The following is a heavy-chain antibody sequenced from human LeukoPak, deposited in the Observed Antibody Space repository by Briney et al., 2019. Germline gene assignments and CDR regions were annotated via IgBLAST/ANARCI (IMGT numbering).Heavy chain of an antibody. V-gene: IGHV3-15*01. J-gene: IGHJ4*02. CDR2: IKSKTDGGTT. CDR3: TTPVLRFYYFDY. D-gene: IGHD3-3*01. CDR1: GFTFSNAW. Sequence: PGGSLRLSCAASGFTFSNAWMSWVRQAPGKGLEWVGRIKSKTDGGTTDYAAPVKGRFTISRDDSKNTLYLQMNSLKTEDTAVYYCTTPVLRFYYFDYWGQGTLVTVSS.